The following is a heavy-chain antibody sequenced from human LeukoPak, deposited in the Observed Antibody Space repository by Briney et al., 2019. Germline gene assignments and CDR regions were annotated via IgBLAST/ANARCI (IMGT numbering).Heavy chain of an antibody. D-gene: IGHD1-26*01. V-gene: IGHV3-74*01. CDR2: INSDGSST. Sequence: GGSLRLSCAASGFTFSSYWMHWVRQGPGKGLVWVSRINSDGSSTRYADSVKGRFTISRGNARNTLYLQMNSLRAEDTAVYYCARGSYSHYGMDVWGQGTTVTVSS. CDR1: GFTFSSYW. J-gene: IGHJ6*02. CDR3: ARGSYSHYGMDV.